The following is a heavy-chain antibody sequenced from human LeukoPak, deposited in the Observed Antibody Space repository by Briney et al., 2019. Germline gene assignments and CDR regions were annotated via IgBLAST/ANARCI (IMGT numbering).Heavy chain of an antibody. CDR1: GDTFSTHS. CDR3: ARGAGTGATLGDDAFDI. V-gene: IGHV1-69*04. J-gene: IGHJ3*02. D-gene: IGHD1-1*01. Sequence: EASVKVSCKASGDTFSTHSVSWVRQAPGQGLEWMGRIIPILGIENYAQKFQGRVTITADKSTSTAYMELSNLRSDDTAVYYCARGAGTGATLGDDAFDIWGQGTMATVSS. CDR2: IIPILGIE.